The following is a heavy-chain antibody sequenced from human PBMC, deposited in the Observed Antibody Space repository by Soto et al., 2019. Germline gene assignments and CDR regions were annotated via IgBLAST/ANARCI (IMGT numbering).Heavy chain of an antibody. Sequence: GGSLRLSCAASGFTFSSYGMHWVRQAPGKGLEWVAVIWYDGSNKYYADSVKGRFTISRDNSKNTLYLQMNSLRAEDTAVYYCARDTAARTAYYYYGMDVWGQGTTVTVSS. D-gene: IGHD6-6*01. J-gene: IGHJ6*02. CDR1: GFTFSSYG. V-gene: IGHV3-33*01. CDR2: IWYDGSNK. CDR3: ARDTAARTAYYYYGMDV.